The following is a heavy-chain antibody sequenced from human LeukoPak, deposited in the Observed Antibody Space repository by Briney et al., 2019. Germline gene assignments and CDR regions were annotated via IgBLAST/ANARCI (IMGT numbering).Heavy chain of an antibody. CDR2: INPSGGST. Sequence: ASVKVSCKASGYTFTSFYFHWVRQAPGQGLEWMGMINPSGGSTTYAQKFQGRVTITADESTSTAYMELSSLRSEDTAVYYCASFLSGFGEAGFDPWGQGTLVTVSS. V-gene: IGHV1-46*01. CDR3: ASFLSGFGEAGFDP. D-gene: IGHD3-10*01. CDR1: GYTFTSFY. J-gene: IGHJ5*02.